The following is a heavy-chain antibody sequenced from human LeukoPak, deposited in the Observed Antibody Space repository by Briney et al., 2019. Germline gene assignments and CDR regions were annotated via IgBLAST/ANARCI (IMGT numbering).Heavy chain of an antibody. Sequence: PSETLSLTCTVSGGSISSYYWSWIRQPPGKGLEWIGYIYYSGSTNYNPSLKSRVTISVDTSKNQLSLKLSSVTAADTAVYHCARGYCSSTSCWFDYWGQGTLVTVSS. V-gene: IGHV4-59*12. CDR2: IYYSGST. CDR1: GGSISSYY. J-gene: IGHJ4*02. D-gene: IGHD2-2*01. CDR3: ARGYCSSTSCWFDY.